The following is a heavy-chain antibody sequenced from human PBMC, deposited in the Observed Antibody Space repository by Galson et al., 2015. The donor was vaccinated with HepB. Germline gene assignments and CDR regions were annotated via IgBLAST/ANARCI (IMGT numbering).Heavy chain of an antibody. CDR1: GFTFGGYS. CDR2: ISSSSSYI. V-gene: IGHV3-21*01. J-gene: IGHJ4*02. CDR3: ARDRIAYGDYRGKFDY. D-gene: IGHD4-17*01. Sequence: SLRLSCAASGFTFGGYSMNWVRQAPGKGLAWVSSISSSSSYIYYADSVKGRFTISRDNAKNSLYLQMNSLRAEDTAVYYCARDRIAYGDYRGKFDYWGQGTLVTVSS.